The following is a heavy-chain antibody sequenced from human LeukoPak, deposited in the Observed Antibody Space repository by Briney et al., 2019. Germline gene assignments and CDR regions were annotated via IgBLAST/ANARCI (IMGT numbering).Heavy chain of an antibody. CDR1: GGSFSGYY. D-gene: IGHD6-19*01. V-gene: IGHV4-34*01. J-gene: IGHJ4*02. CDR3: ARGFGWLVRGLGY. Sequence: PSETLSLTCAVYGGSFSGYYWSWIRQPPGKGLEWIGEINHSGSTNYNPSLKSRVTISVDTSKNQFSLKLSSVTAANTAVYYCARGFGWLVRGLGYWGQGTLVTVSS. CDR2: INHSGST.